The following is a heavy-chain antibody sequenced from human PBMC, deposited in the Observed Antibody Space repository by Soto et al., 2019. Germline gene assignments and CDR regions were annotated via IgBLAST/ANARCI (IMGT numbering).Heavy chain of an antibody. D-gene: IGHD6-6*01. CDR3: ARDSSSTEGDIDY. J-gene: IGHJ4*02. Sequence: GGSLRLSCAASGFPFSHYWMLWVRRAPGKGLVWVSQINTDESTTTYADSVRGRFTISRDNAKNTLYLQMNSLRPEDTAVYYCARDSSSTEGDIDYWGQGTLVTVSS. V-gene: IGHV3-74*01. CDR2: INTDESTT. CDR1: GFPFSHYW.